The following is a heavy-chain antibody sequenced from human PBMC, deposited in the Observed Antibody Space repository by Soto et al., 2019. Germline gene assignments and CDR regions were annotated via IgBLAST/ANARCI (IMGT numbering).Heavy chain of an antibody. D-gene: IGHD6-13*01. V-gene: IGHV3-23*01. CDR2: ISGSGGST. CDR1: GFTFSSYA. Sequence: EVQLLESGGGLVQPGGSLRLSCAASGFTFSSYAMSWVRQAPGKGLEWVSAISGSGGSTYYADSVKGRFTISRDNSKNTLYLQMNSLRAEDTAVYYCGQENGYSGSWFAFDYWGQGTLVTVSS. CDR3: GQENGYSGSWFAFDY. J-gene: IGHJ4*02.